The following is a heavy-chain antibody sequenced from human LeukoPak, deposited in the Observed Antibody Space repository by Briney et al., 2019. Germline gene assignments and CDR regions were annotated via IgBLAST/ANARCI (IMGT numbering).Heavy chain of an antibody. CDR1: GGSISSSSYY. Sequence: SETLSLTCTVSGGSISSSSYYWAWIRQPPGKGLEWIGSIYYSGNTYYKSSLKSRVTIAVDTSKNQFSLKLSSVTAADTAVYYCAREYGYYYGSGSYFTAWGQGTLVTVSS. CDR3: AREYGYYYGSGSYFTA. J-gene: IGHJ5*02. CDR2: IYYSGNT. V-gene: IGHV4-39*02. D-gene: IGHD3-10*01.